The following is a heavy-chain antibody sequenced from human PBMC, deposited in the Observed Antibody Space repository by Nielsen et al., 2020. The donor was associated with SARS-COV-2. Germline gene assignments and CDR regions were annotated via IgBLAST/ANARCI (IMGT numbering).Heavy chain of an antibody. V-gene: IGHV1-2*06. CDR1: GYTFTNDD. CDR2: INPYSGGT. CDR3: ARARATIFGLVMSYGMDV. D-gene: IGHD3/OR15-3a*01. J-gene: IGHJ6*02. Sequence: ASVKVSCKASGYTFTNDDINWVRQAPGQGLEWMGRINPYSGGTNYAQKFQGTVTMTRDASISTVYMELTSDDTAVYYCARARATIFGLVMSYGMDVWGQGTTVAVSS.